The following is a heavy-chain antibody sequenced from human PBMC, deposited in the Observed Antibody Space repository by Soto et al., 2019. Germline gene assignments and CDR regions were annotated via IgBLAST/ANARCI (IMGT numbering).Heavy chain of an antibody. V-gene: IGHV5-51*01. CDR1: GYSFTSYW. J-gene: IGHJ6*02. Sequence: PGESLKVSCKGSGYSFTSYWFGWVRQMPGKGLEWMGIIYPGDSDTRYSPSFQGQVTISADKSISTAYLQWSSLKASDTAMYYCARSRGEQQLVLYYYYGMDVWGQGTTVTVSS. D-gene: IGHD6-13*01. CDR2: IYPGDSDT. CDR3: ARSRGEQQLVLYYYYGMDV.